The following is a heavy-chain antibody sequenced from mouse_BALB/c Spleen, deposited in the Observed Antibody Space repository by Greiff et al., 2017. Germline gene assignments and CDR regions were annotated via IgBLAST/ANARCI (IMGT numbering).Heavy chain of an antibody. J-gene: IGHJ2*01. CDR3: VRVYYGNPDY. Sequence: VKLKESGPGLVAPSQSLSITCTVSGFSLTSYDISWIRQPPGKGLEWLGVIWTGGGTNYNSAFMSRLSISKDNSKSQVFLKMNSLQTDDTAIYYCVRVYYGNPDYWGQGTTLTVSS. V-gene: IGHV2-9-2*01. D-gene: IGHD2-1*01. CDR2: IWTGGGT. CDR1: GFSLTSYD.